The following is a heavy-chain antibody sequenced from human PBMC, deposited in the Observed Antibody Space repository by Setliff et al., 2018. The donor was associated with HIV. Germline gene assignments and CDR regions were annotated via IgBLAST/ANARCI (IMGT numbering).Heavy chain of an antibody. D-gene: IGHD4-17*01. CDR1: GVSISSNY. J-gene: IGHJ5*02. CDR3: ARARTTVIRTVWFDR. V-gene: IGHV4-59*01. Sequence: SETLSLTCNASGVSISSNYWSWIRQPPGKGLEYIGYLSYSGSTNYAPSLRSRATISADTSKNQISLKLSSVTAADTAVYYCARARTTVIRTVWFDRWGQGTLVTVSS. CDR2: LSYSGST.